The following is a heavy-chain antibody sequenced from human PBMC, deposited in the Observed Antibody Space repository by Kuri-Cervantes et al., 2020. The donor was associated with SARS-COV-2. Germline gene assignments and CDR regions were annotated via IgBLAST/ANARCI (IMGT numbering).Heavy chain of an antibody. V-gene: IGHV4-4*07. CDR1: GGSISSYY. Sequence: ESLKISCTASGGSISSYYWSWIRQPAGKGLEWIGRIYTSGSTNYNPSLKSRVTMSVDTSKNQFSLKLSSVTAADTAVYYCAREGYCSSVSCFLFDYWGQGMLVTVSS. D-gene: IGHD2-2*01. CDR3: AREGYCSSVSCFLFDY. CDR2: IYTSGST. J-gene: IGHJ4*02.